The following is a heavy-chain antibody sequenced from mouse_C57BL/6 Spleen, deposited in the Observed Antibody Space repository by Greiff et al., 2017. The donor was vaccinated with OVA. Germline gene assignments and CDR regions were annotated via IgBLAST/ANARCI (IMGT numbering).Heavy chain of an antibody. Sequence: EVQLQQSGPELVKPGASVKMSCKASGYTFTDYNMHWVKQSHGKSLEWIGYINPNNGGTSYNQKFKGKATLTVNKSSSTAYMELRSLTSEDSAVYYCAYYYGSSYQYFDVWGTGTTVTVSS. J-gene: IGHJ1*03. V-gene: IGHV1-22*01. CDR3: AYYYGSSYQYFDV. CDR2: INPNNGGT. CDR1: GYTFTDYN. D-gene: IGHD1-1*01.